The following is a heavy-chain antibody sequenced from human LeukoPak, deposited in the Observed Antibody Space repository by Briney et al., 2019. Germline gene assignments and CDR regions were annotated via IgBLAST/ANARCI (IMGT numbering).Heavy chain of an antibody. Sequence: GGSLRLSCSASGTAFRTYAMHWVRQPPGKGLYYVSAISINGGSTYYADSVKGRFTISRDNSKHTLFLQMSSLRAEDTAVYYCVKDRYVDYWGQGTLVTVSS. J-gene: IGHJ4*02. CDR2: ISINGGST. CDR1: GTAFRTYA. V-gene: IGHV3-64D*09. D-gene: IGHD3-16*01. CDR3: VKDRYVDY.